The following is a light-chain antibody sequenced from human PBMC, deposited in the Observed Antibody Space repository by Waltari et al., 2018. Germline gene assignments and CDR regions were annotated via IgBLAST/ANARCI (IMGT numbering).Light chain of an antibody. V-gene: IGKV3-15*01. CDR1: YSIDSN. CDR3: QQWNSWPS. CDR2: GAS. J-gene: IGKJ2*01. Sequence: EIVLTQSPGTLSVSPGERATLSCRASYSIDSNLDWYQQQPGQAPRLLSSGASNRVMGTPARFSGSGSGREFTLTISSVQSEDIAVYYCQQWNSWPSFGQGTRLQIK.